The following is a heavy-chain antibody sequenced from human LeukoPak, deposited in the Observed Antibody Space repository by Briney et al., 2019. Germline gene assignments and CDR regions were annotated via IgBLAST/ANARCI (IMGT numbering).Heavy chain of an antibody. CDR2: IYENGGTT. J-gene: IGHJ4*02. CDR3: AIHPPGSSSWYGVGY. CDR1: GFTFRSHT. V-gene: IGHV3-23*01. D-gene: IGHD6-13*01. Sequence: PGGSLRLSCVGSGFTFRSHTMSWVRQAPEKGLEFVSGIYENGGTTYYADSVKGRFTISRDNSKNTLYLQMNSLRAEDTAVYYCAIHPPGSSSWYGVGYWGQGTLVTVSS.